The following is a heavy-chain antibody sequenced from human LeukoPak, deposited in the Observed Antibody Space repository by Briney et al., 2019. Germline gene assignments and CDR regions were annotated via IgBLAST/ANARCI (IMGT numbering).Heavy chain of an antibody. CDR2: IRYDGRNK. CDR3: VKDGSYYDLGS. V-gene: IGHV3-30*02. CDR1: GFTFSSYG. Sequence: GGSLRLSCAASGFTFSSYGMHWVRQAPGKGLEWVTFIRYDGRNKYHADSVKGRFTISRDNSKNTLYLQMNSLRAEDTAIYYCVKDGSYYDLGSWGQGTLVTVSS. J-gene: IGHJ4*02. D-gene: IGHD3-3*01.